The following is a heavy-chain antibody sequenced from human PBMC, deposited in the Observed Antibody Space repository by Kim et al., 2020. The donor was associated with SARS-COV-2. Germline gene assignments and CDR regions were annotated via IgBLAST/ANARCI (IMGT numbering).Heavy chain of an antibody. CDR1: GSSIGIGYY. V-gene: IGHV4-38-2*02. CDR2: ISHSGNT. D-gene: IGHD6-25*01. CDR3: ARMEVSGWLNVDV. Sequence: SETLSLNCKVSGSSIGIGYYWAWIRQPPGRGLEWIGSISHSGNTYSNPSLQSRISISVDTSKRQFSLNVTSVTAADTAVYYCARMEVSGWLNVDVWGQGT. J-gene: IGHJ3*01.